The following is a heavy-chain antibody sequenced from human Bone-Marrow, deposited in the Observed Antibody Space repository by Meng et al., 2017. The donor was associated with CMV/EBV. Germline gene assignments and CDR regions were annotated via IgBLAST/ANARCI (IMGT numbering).Heavy chain of an antibody. V-gene: IGHV3-11*01. CDR1: GFPFSDTY. D-gene: IGHD3-22*01. Sequence: GFPFSDTYISWVRQAPGKGLEWVSYISSSGSTIYSADSVKGRFTISRDNAKNSLYLQMNSLRAEDTAMYYCARYYYDSSGYYTKFDYWGQGTLVTVSS. CDR2: ISSSGSTI. CDR3: ARYYYDSSGYYTKFDY. J-gene: IGHJ4*02.